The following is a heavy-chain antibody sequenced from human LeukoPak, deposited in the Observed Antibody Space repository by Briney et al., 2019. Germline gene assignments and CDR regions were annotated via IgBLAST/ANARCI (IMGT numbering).Heavy chain of an antibody. CDR2: INSDGSST. D-gene: IGHD6-19*01. V-gene: IGHV3-74*01. CDR1: GFTFSSYW. CDR3: ARVHYSSGWYLFDY. Sequence: PGGSLRLSCAASGFTFSSYWMHWVRQAPGKGLVWVSRINSDGSSTSYADSVKGRFTISRDNAKNTLYLQMNSLRAEDTAVYYCARVHYSSGWYLFDYWGQGTLVTVSS. J-gene: IGHJ4*02.